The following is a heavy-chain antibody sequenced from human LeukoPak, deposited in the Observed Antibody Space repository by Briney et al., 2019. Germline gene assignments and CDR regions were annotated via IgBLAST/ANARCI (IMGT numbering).Heavy chain of an antibody. V-gene: IGHV1-2*02. Sequence: GASVKVSCRASGYTFTNYYMHWVRQAPGQGLEWMGWINGYSGDTNYPQKFQGRVTMTRDTSIRTAYMELRRLRSDDTAVYYCARRGHGAGSYEDYWGQGTLLTVSS. CDR3: ARRGHGAGSYEDY. J-gene: IGHJ4*02. D-gene: IGHD3-10*01. CDR2: INGYSGDT. CDR1: GYTFTNYY.